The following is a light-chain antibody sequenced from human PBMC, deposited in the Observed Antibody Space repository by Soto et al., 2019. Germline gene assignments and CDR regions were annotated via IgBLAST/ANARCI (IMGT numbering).Light chain of an antibody. CDR1: SSNIGSHT. CDR2: SNN. J-gene: IGLJ3*02. Sequence: QSVLTQSPSASGTPGQRVTISCSGSSSNIGSHTVSWYQHLPGTAPKLLIYSNNQRPSGVPDRFSGSKSGTSASLAVSGLQSEDDADYYCVALDDSLNGWVFGGGTKVTVL. CDR3: VALDDSLNGWV. V-gene: IGLV1-44*01.